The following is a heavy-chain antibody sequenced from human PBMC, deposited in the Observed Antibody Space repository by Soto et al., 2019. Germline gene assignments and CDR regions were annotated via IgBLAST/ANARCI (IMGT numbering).Heavy chain of an antibody. CDR3: ATDVIRRTTTANVYYYYGMDV. D-gene: IGHD4-4*01. J-gene: IGHJ6*02. Sequence: ASVKVSCKVSGYTLTELSMHWVRQAPGKGLEWMGGFDPEDGETIYAQKFQGRVTMTEDTSTDTAYMELSSLRSEDPAVYYCATDVIRRTTTANVYYYYGMDVWGQGTTVTVSS. CDR1: GYTLTELS. CDR2: FDPEDGET. V-gene: IGHV1-24*01.